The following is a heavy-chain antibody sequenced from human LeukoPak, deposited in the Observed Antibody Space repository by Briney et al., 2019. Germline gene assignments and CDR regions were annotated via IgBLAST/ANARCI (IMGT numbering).Heavy chain of an antibody. V-gene: IGHV3-21*01. CDR3: ATRPDYYGSGSYYH. CDR2: ISSSSSYI. D-gene: IGHD3-10*01. Sequence: PGGSLRLSCAASGFTFSSYSMNWVRQAPGKGLEWVSSISSSSSYIYYADSMKGRFTISRDNAKNSLYLQMNSLRAEDTAVYYCATRPDYYGSGSYYHWGQGTLVTVSS. J-gene: IGHJ4*02. CDR1: GFTFSSYS.